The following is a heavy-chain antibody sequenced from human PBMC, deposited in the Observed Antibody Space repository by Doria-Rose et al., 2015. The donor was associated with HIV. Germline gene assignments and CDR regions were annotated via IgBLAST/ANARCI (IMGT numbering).Heavy chain of an antibody. J-gene: IGHJ4*02. CDR1: GVSLSIPGMG. CDR3: ARIKSSRWYHKYYFDF. CDR2: IFSDDER. V-gene: IGHV2-26*01. Sequence: ESGPVLVKPTETLTLTCTVSGVSLSIPGMGVSWIRQPPGKALEWLAYIFSDDERSYKTSLKSRLTISRGTSKSQVVLTMTDMDPVDTATYYCARIKSSRWYHKYYFDFWGQGTLVIVSA. D-gene: IGHD6-13*01.